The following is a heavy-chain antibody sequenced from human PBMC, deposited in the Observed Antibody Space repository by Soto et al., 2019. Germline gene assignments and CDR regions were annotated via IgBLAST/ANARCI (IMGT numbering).Heavy chain of an antibody. V-gene: IGHV4-59*01. D-gene: IGHD1-1*01. CDR3: AREGAQVGYSSYYYYYMDV. CDR2: IYYSGST. Sequence: QVQLQESGPGLVKPSETLSLTCTVSGGSISSYYWSWIRQPPGKGLEWIGYIYYSGSTNYNPSHKSRVTISVDTSKNQFSLKLSSVTAADTAVYYCAREGAQVGYSSYYYYYMDVWGKGTTVTVSS. J-gene: IGHJ6*03. CDR1: GGSISSYY.